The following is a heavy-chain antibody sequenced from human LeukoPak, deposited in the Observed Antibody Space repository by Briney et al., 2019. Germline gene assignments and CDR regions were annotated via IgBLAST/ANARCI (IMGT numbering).Heavy chain of an antibody. J-gene: IGHJ5*02. CDR3: ARDPNFAL. CDR1: GGSISSNY. Sequence: PSETLSLTCTVSGGSISSNYWSWIRQPAGKGLEWIGRTHKSGNTNYNPSLKGRVTLSIDTSKNQFSLKLSSVTAADTAVYYCARDPNFALWGQGTLVTVSS. CDR2: THKSGNT. V-gene: IGHV4-4*07.